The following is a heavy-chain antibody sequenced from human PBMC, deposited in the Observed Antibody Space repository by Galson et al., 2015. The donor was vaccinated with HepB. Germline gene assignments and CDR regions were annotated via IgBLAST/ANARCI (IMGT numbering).Heavy chain of an antibody. V-gene: IGHV3-48*03. D-gene: IGHD2-15*01. Sequence: SLRLSCAASGFTFSSYEMNWVRQSPGEGLEWVSYISSSGSTKYYADSVKGRFTISRDNAKNSLYLQMNSLRAEDTALYYCARGYCSGGNCYSGDSWGQGALVPVSS. J-gene: IGHJ4*02. CDR2: ISSSGSTK. CDR1: GFTFSSYE. CDR3: ARGYCSGGNCYSGDS.